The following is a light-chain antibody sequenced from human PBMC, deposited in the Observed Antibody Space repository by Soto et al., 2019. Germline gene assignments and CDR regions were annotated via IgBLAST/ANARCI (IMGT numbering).Light chain of an antibody. Sequence: EVVMTQSPATLSVSPGERATLSCRASQSVSSNLAWYQQKPGQAPRLLIYGASTRAAGIPARFSGSGSGTDFTLTITSLQSEDFGVYYCHWNNKRWTLGTGTKV. CDR3: HWNNKRWT. J-gene: IGKJ1*01. CDR1: QSVSSN. V-gene: IGKV3-15*01. CDR2: GAS.